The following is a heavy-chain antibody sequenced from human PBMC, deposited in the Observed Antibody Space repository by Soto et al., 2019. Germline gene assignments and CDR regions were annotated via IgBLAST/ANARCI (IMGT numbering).Heavy chain of an antibody. CDR2: INYSGST. CDR1: GASVDSAGYF. V-gene: IGHV4-31*03. D-gene: IGHD5-18*01. CDR3: ARGTGLSYTYGIDD. Sequence: LSLTCTVSGASVDSAGYFWTWIRQRPGKGLEWIGHINYSGSTDHTPSLRSRLMVSIDTSKNQFSLKLNSVTAADTAIYYCARGTGLSYTYGIDDWGQGTLVTVSS. J-gene: IGHJ1*01.